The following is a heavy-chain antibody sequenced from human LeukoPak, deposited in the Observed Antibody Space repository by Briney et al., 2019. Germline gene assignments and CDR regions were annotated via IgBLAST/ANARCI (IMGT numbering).Heavy chain of an antibody. D-gene: IGHD3-10*01. CDR3: VRSYYYGSGSYMAFFSTFDY. V-gene: IGHV1-18*01. CDR2: ISAYNGNT. J-gene: IGHJ4*02. Sequence: ASVKVSCNASGYTFTSYGISWVRQAPGQGLEWMGWISAYNGNTNYAQKLQGRVTMTTDTSTSTAYMELRSLRSDDTAVYYCVRSYYYGSGSYMAFFSTFDYWGQGTLVTVSS. CDR1: GYTFTSYG.